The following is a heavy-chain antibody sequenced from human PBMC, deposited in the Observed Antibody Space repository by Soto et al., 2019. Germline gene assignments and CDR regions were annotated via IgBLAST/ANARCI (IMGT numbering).Heavy chain of an antibody. CDR3: ARASGGYCSGGSCVGFDP. J-gene: IGHJ5*02. V-gene: IGHV1-2*04. D-gene: IGHD2-15*01. CDR2: INPNSGGT. Sequence: GASVKVSCKASGYTFTGYYMHWVRQAPGQGFEWMGWINPNSGGTNYAQKFQGWVTMTRDTSISTAYMELSRLRSDDTAVYYCARASGGYCSGGSCVGFDPWGQGTLVTVSS. CDR1: GYTFTGYY.